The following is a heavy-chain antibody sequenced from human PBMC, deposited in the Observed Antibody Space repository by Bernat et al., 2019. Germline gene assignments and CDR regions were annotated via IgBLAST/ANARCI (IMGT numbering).Heavy chain of an antibody. J-gene: IGHJ6*02. D-gene: IGHD5-12*01. CDR2: ISYDGSNK. V-gene: IGHV3-30*18. CDR1: GFTFSSYD. CDR3: AKVPDIVATIGYYGMDV. Sequence: QVQLVESGGGVVQPGRSLRLSCAASGFTFSSYDMHWVRQAPGKGLEWVAVISYDGSNKYYADSVKGRFTISRDNSKNTLYLQMNSLRAEDTAVYYCAKVPDIVATIGYYGMDVWGQGTTVTVSS.